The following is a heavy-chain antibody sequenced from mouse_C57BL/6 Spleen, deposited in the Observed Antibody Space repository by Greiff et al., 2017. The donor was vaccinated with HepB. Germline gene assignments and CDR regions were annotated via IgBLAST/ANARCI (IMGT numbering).Heavy chain of an antibody. CDR1: GFSFNTYA. J-gene: IGHJ4*01. CDR3: VRLLLDYAMDY. CDR2: IRSKSNNYAT. V-gene: IGHV10-1*01. Sequence: EVQRVESGGGLVQPKGSLKLSCAASGFSFNTYAMNWVRQAPGKGLEWVARIRSKSNNYATYYADSVKDRFTISRDDSESMLYLQMNNLKTEDTAMYYCVRLLLDYAMDYWGQGTSVTVSS. D-gene: IGHD2-10*01.